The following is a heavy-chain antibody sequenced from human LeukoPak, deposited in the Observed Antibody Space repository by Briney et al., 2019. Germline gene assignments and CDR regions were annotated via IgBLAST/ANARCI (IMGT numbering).Heavy chain of an antibody. CDR1: GFTFDDYA. CDR3: AKARLYRSSPRSSGWDYFDY. D-gene: IGHD6-6*01. Sequence: GGSLRLSCAASGFTFDDYAMHWVRQAPGKGLEWVSGISWNSGSIGYADSVKGRFTISRDNAKNSLYLQMNSLRAEDMALYYCAKARLYRSSPRSSGWDYFDYWGQGTLVTVSS. V-gene: IGHV3-9*03. J-gene: IGHJ4*02. CDR2: ISWNSGSI.